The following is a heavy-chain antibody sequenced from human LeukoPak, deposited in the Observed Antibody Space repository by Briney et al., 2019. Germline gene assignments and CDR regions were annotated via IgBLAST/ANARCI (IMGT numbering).Heavy chain of an antibody. J-gene: IGHJ4*02. CDR2: INHSGST. Sequence: SETLSLTCAVYGGSFSGYYWSWIRQPPGKGLEWIGEINHSGSTNYNPSLKSRATISVDTSKNLFSLKLSSVTAADTAVYYCASRDSVVRGCDYWGQGTLVTVSS. V-gene: IGHV4-34*01. D-gene: IGHD2-15*01. CDR3: ASRDSVVRGCDY. CDR1: GGSFSGYY.